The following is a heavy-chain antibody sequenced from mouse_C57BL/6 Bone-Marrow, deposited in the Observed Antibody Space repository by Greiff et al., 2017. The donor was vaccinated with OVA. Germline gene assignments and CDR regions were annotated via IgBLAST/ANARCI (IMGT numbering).Heavy chain of an antibody. CDR2: IYPRSGNT. D-gene: IGHD1-1*01. J-gene: IGHJ1*03. CDR3: ASRDYYGSSHWYFDV. V-gene: IGHV1-81*01. CDR1: GYTFTSYG. Sequence: VQLQQSGAELARPGASVKLSCKASGYTFTSYGISWVNQRTGQGLEWIGEIYPRSGNTYYNEKFKGKATLTADKSSSTAYMELRSLTSEDSAVYFCASRDYYGSSHWYFDVWGTGTTVTVSS.